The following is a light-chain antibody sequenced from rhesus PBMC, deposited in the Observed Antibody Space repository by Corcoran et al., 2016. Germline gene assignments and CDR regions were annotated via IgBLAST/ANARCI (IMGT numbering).Light chain of an antibody. CDR1: ENVNNY. CDR2: KAS. J-gene: IGKJ3*01. Sequence: DIQMTQSPSSLSASVGDRVPITCRASENVNNYLHWYQQKPGKAPKLLIYKASTLQRGAPSRFSGSGSGTDDTFTISSLQPEDVATYYCQHGYGTPFTFGPGTKLDIK. CDR3: QHGYGTPFT. V-gene: IGKV1-74*01.